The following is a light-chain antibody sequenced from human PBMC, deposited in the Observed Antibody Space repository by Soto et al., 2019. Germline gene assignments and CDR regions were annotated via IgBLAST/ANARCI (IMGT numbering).Light chain of an antibody. Sequence: EIVLTQSPATLSLSPGERATLSCRASQSVSSYLAWYQQKPGQAPRLLIYDASNRATGIPARFSGSGSGTDFTLNISNLEPEDFAVYYCQQRSNWPPDTFGQGTKLDIK. CDR2: DAS. CDR3: QQRSNWPPDT. J-gene: IGKJ2*01. CDR1: QSVSSY. V-gene: IGKV3-11*01.